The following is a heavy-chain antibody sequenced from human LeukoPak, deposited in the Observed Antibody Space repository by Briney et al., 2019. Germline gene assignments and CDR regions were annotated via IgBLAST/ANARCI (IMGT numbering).Heavy chain of an antibody. CDR2: ISTTSTYI. CDR1: GFTFSSYS. Sequence: GGSLRPSCAASGFTFSSYSMNWVRQAPGKGLEWVSSISTTSTYIYYLDSVKGRFTISRDNAKNSLYLQMNSLRAEDTAVYYCARVGEITSRRPYYYYYMDVWGKGTTVTVSS. D-gene: IGHD1-14*01. J-gene: IGHJ6*03. CDR3: ARVGEITSRRPYYYYYMDV. V-gene: IGHV3-21*01.